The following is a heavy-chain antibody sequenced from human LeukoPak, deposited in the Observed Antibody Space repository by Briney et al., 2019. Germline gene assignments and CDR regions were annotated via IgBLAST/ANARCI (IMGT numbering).Heavy chain of an antibody. CDR1: GFTFSSYA. D-gene: IGHD1-1*01. V-gene: IGHV3-23*01. CDR3: AKFVHIAFDI. J-gene: IGHJ3*02. Sequence: GGSLRLSCAATGFTFSSYAMSWVRQAPGKGLEWVSAISGSGGSTYCADSVKGRFTISRDNSKNTLYLQVNSLRAEDTAVYYCAKFVHIAFDIWGQGTMVTVSS. CDR2: ISGSGGST.